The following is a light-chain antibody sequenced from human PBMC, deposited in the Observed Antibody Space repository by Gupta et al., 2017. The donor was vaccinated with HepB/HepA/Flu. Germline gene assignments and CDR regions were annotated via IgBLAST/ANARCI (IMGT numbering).Light chain of an antibody. CDR1: QSVSSSY. Sequence: EIVLTQSPDTLSLSPGERATLSCRASQSVSSSYLAWYRQKPGQAPRLLIFGASSRATGIPDRFSGSGSGTDFTLTISRLEPEDFAVYYCQQYGSSPWTFGLGSKVEI. V-gene: IGKV3-20*01. J-gene: IGKJ1*01. CDR2: GAS. CDR3: QQYGSSPWT.